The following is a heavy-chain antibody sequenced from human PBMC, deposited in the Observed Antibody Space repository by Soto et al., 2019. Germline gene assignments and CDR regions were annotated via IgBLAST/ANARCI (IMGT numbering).Heavy chain of an antibody. CDR2: IIPIFGTA. Sequence: YSVKLTCKASGGTFSSYAISCVRQAPGQELEWMGGIIPIFGTANYAQKFQGRVTITADESTSTAYMELSSLRSEDTAVYYGAIDPDDSSGYYLCDWGQGTLVTLSS. J-gene: IGHJ4*02. V-gene: IGHV1-69*13. CDR3: AIDPDDSSGYYLCD. CDR1: GGTFSSYA. D-gene: IGHD3-22*01.